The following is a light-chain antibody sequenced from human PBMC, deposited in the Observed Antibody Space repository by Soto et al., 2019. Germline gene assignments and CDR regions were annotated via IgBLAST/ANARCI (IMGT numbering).Light chain of an antibody. CDR3: QTWGTGIQV. V-gene: IGLV4-69*01. Sequence: QPVLTQSPSASSSLVAAVKLTCTLSRGHSSYAIAWHQQQPEKGPRYLMKLNSDGSHSKGDGIPDRFSGSSSGAVRYLTISSLQSEDEADYYCQTWGTGIQVFGGGTQLTVL. CDR1: RGHSSYA. CDR2: LNSDGSH. J-gene: IGLJ3*02.